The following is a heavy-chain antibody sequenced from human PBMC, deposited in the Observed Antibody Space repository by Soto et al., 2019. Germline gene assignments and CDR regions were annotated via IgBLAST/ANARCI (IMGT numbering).Heavy chain of an antibody. J-gene: IGHJ4*02. Sequence: QLQLQESGSGLVKPSQTLSLTCAVSGGSISSGGYSCSWIRQPPGKGLEWIGYIYHSGSTYYNPSLQRRVTISVDRSNNQFSLKLSSVTAADTAVYYCARGMTTVTTFDYWGQGTLVTVSS. D-gene: IGHD4-4*01. CDR2: IYHSGST. CDR1: GGSISSGGYS. V-gene: IGHV4-30-2*01. CDR3: ARGMTTVTTFDY.